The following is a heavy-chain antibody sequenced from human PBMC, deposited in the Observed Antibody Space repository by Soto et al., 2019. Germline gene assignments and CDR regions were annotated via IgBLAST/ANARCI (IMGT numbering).Heavy chain of an antibody. D-gene: IGHD1-20*01. V-gene: IGHV3-48*01. CDR3: ARLTGADAFDI. CDR1: GFTFSSYS. Sequence: EVQLVESGGGLVQPGVSLRLSCAASGFTFSSYSMNWVRQAPGKGLEWVSYISSSSSTIYYADSVKGRFTISRDNAKNSLYLQMNSLRAEDTAVYYCARLTGADAFDIWGQGTMVTVSS. CDR2: ISSSSSTI. J-gene: IGHJ3*02.